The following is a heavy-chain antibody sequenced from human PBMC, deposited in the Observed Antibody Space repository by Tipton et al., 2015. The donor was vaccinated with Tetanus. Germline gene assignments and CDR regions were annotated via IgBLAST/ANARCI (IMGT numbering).Heavy chain of an antibody. V-gene: IGHV3-23*01. Sequence: SLRLSCAASGFTFNNYAMGWVRQAPGEGLEWVSSINGTGTVTHHADSVKGRFTISRDNSKNPLYLQMNSLRAEDTAIYFCAKALKTLIYQCFDYWGQGTLVTVSS. CDR3: AKALKTLIYQCFDY. CDR1: GFTFNNYA. D-gene: IGHD2-2*01. J-gene: IGHJ4*02. CDR2: INGTGTVT.